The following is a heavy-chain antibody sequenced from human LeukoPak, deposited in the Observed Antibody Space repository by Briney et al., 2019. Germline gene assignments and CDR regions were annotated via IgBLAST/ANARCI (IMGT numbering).Heavy chain of an antibody. CDR3: ARDSEQRQLDYYYYGMDV. J-gene: IGHJ6*02. CDR1: GFIVSSNY. V-gene: IGHV3-53*01. Sequence: GGSLRLSCAASGFIVSSNYMSWVRQAPGKGLEWVSGIYSGGSTYYADSVKGRFTISRDNSKNTLYLQMNSLRAEDTAVYYCARDSEQRQLDYYYYGMDVWGQGTTVTVSS. D-gene: IGHD6-13*01. CDR2: IYSGGST.